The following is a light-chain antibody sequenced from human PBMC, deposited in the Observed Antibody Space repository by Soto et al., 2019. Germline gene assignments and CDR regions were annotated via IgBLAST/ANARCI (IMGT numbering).Light chain of an antibody. CDR2: GAS. Sequence: IVMTPSPATLSVSPGERATLSCRASQSVSSNLAWYQQKPGQAPRLLIYGASTRATGIPARFSGSGSGTEFTLTISSLQSEDFAVYYCQQYNNWPYTFGQGTKVDIK. CDR1: QSVSSN. J-gene: IGKJ2*01. V-gene: IGKV3-15*01. CDR3: QQYNNWPYT.